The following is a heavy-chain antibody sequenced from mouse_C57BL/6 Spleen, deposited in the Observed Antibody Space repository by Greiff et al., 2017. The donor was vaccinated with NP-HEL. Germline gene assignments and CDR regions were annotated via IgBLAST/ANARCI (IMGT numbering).Heavy chain of an antibody. Sequence: QVQLQQSGAELVKPGASVKLSCKASGYTFTSYGITWVKQRPGHGLEWIGDIYPGSGSTNYNEKFKSKATLTADISSSTAYMQLSSLTSEDSAVYYCARGDWDWFAYWGQGTLVTVSA. CDR1: GYTFTSYG. J-gene: IGHJ3*01. D-gene: IGHD4-1*01. CDR3: ARGDWDWFAY. CDR2: IYPGSGST. V-gene: IGHV1-55*01.